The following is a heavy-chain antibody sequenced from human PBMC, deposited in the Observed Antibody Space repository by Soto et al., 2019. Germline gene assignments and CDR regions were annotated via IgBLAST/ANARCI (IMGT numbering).Heavy chain of an antibody. D-gene: IGHD2-2*01. CDR3: AKDTVPVATPWFDP. V-gene: IGHV3-23*01. CDR1: GFTFSNYA. Sequence: GVSLRLSCAASGFTFSNYAMSWVLQAPGKGLEWVSTLSGSGGSTYYADSVKGRFTISRDNSKNTLYLQMNSLRAEDTAVYYCAKDTVPVATPWFDPWGQGTLVTVSS. CDR2: LSGSGGST. J-gene: IGHJ5*02.